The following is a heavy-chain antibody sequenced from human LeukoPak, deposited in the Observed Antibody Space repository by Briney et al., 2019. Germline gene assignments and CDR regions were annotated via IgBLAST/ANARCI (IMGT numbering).Heavy chain of an antibody. V-gene: IGHV1-69*06. CDR1: GGTFSNYA. D-gene: IGHD3-16*02. CDR2: IIPISGTA. CDR3: AREGSFSPFFDY. Sequence: SVKVSCKASGGTFSNYAMTWVRQAPGQGLEWMGGIIPISGTANYAQKFQDRVTITADRSTRTAYMELSSLSSEDTAVYFCAREGSFSPFFDYWGQGTLVTVSS. J-gene: IGHJ4*02.